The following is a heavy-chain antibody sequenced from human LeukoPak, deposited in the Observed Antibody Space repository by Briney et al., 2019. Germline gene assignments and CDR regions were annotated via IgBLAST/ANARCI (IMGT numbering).Heavy chain of an antibody. CDR2: ISGSGDNT. CDR1: GFSFSSYA. D-gene: IGHD6-19*01. J-gene: IGHJ4*02. V-gene: IGHV3-23*01. Sequence: GGSLKLSCAASGFSFSSYAVSWVRQAPGKGLEWVSSISGSGDNTYYAESVKGRFTISRDNSKNTLFLQMNSLRAEDTAVFYCAKRSGYTTGWFFDFWGQGTLVTVSS. CDR3: AKRSGYTTGWFFDF.